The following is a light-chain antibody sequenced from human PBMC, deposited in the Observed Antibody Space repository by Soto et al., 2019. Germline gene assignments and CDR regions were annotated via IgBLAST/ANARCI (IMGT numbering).Light chain of an antibody. CDR1: SNDIGAYNY. V-gene: IGLV2-8*01. Sequence: QSALTQPPSASGSPGQSVTVSCTGTSNDIGAYNYVSWYQQHPGKAPKLIIYEVFRRPSGVPDRFSASKSGNTASLTVSALQPGDEDDYDSFYYVGSDTRVFGPGTMV. CDR2: EVF. J-gene: IGLJ1*01. CDR3: FYYVGSDTRV.